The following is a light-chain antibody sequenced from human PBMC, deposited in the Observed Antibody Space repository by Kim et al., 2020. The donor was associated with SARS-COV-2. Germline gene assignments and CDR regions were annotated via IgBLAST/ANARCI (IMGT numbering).Light chain of an antibody. CDR1: QDIRND. V-gene: IGKV1-17*01. Sequence: ASVRDRVTITCRASQDIRNDLGWYQQNPGRAPKRLIYGASSLQSGVPSRFSGSGSGTEFTLAISSVQPEDFATYFCLQHSTYPITFGQGTRLEIK. CDR3: LQHSTYPIT. CDR2: GAS. J-gene: IGKJ5*01.